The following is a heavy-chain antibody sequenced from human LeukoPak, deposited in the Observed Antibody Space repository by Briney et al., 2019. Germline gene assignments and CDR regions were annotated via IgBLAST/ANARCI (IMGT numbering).Heavy chain of an antibody. D-gene: IGHD5-12*01. V-gene: IGHV1-18*01. Sequence: ASVKVSCKASGYTFTSYDISWVRQAPGQGLEWMGWISAYNGTTNYAQKLQGRVTMTTDTSTSTAYMELRSLRSDDTAVYYCAREVVDIVANWFDPWGQGTLVTVS. J-gene: IGHJ5*02. CDR2: ISAYNGTT. CDR1: GYTFTSYD. CDR3: AREVVDIVANWFDP.